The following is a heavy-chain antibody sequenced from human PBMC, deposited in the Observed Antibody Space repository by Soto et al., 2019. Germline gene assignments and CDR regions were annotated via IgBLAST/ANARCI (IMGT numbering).Heavy chain of an antibody. D-gene: IGHD1-26*01. Sequence: GGSLRLSCAASGFTFSSYYMHWVRQVPGKGLEWVGRVKSKADGGSGDYAAPVKGRFVVSRDDSKDIVYLQMNSLKIEDTGVYYCTTDSRTTLPEIRFDYWGHGTQVTVSS. J-gene: IGHJ4*01. CDR3: TTDSRTTLPEIRFDY. V-gene: IGHV3-15*07. CDR1: GFTFSSYY. CDR2: VKSKADGGSG.